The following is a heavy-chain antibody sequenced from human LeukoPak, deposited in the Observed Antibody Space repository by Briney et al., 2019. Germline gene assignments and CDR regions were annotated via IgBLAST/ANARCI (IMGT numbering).Heavy chain of an antibody. D-gene: IGHD6-19*01. CDR2: INHSGST. Sequence: SETLSLTCAVYGGSFSGYYWSWIRQPPGKGLEWIGEINHSGSTNYNPSLKSRVTISVDRSKNQFSLKLSSVTAADTAVYYCARDKAVVDYWGQGTLVTVSS. J-gene: IGHJ4*02. CDR1: GGSFSGYY. V-gene: IGHV4-34*01. CDR3: ARDKAVVDY.